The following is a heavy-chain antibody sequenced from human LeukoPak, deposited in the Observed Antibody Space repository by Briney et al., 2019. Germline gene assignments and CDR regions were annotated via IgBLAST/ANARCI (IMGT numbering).Heavy chain of an antibody. Sequence: ASVKVSCKASGYTFTGYYMHWVRQAPGQGLEWMGRINLNSGGTNYAQKFQGRVTMTRDTSISTAYMELSRLRSDDTAVYYCARSPFRSGWYTGDYWGQGTLVTVSS. D-gene: IGHD6-19*01. J-gene: IGHJ4*02. CDR2: INLNSGGT. CDR1: GYTFTGYY. V-gene: IGHV1-2*06. CDR3: ARSPFRSGWYTGDY.